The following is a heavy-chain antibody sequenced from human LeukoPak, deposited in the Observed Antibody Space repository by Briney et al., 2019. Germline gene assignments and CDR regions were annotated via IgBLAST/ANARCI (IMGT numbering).Heavy chain of an antibody. CDR1: GFTFSSYS. Sequence: RGSLRLSCAPSGFTFSSYSMNWVRQAPGKGLEWVSSISSSSNYIYYEDSVKGRFTISRDNAKNSLYLQMNRLRAEDTAVYYCARVGVEECLDYWGQGTLVTVSS. V-gene: IGHV3-21*01. D-gene: IGHD3-10*01. CDR3: ARVGVEECLDY. J-gene: IGHJ4*02. CDR2: ISSSSNYI.